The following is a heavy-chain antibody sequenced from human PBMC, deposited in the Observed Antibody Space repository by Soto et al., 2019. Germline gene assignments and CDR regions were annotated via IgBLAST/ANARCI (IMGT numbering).Heavy chain of an antibody. J-gene: IGHJ5*02. D-gene: IGHD2-2*01. CDR1: GFTVSRNY. CDR3: ARTLYCSSTSCHLGWFDP. Sequence: PGGSLRLSCAASGFTVSRNYMSWVRRAPGKGLEWVSVIYSGGSTYYADSVKGRFTISRDNSKNTLYLQMNSLRAEDTAVYYCARTLYCSSTSCHLGWFDPWGQGXLVTVYS. CDR2: IYSGGST. V-gene: IGHV3-53*01.